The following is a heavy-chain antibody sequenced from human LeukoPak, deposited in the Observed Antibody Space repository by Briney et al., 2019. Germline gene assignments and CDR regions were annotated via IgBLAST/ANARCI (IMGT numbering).Heavy chain of an antibody. V-gene: IGHV5-51*01. D-gene: IGHD2-2*01. CDR3: ARDSMEVVVVPAASIGYYYYYYGMDV. J-gene: IGHJ6*02. Sequence: KSGASLKISCKGSGYSFTSYWIGWVRQMPGKGLEWMGIIYPGDSDTRYSPSFQGQVTISADKSISTAYLQWSSLKASDTAMYYCARDSMEVVVVPAASIGYYYYYYGMDVWGQGTTVTVSS. CDR2: IYPGDSDT. CDR1: GYSFTSYW.